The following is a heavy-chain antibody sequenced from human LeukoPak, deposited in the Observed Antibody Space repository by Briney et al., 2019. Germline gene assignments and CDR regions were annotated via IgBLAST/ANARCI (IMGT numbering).Heavy chain of an antibody. V-gene: IGHV3-23*01. J-gene: IGHJ4*02. CDR3: TRVRSGSSNWALRVFDY. D-gene: IGHD4-11*01. CDR2: ISPGGGTT. Sequence: GGSLRLSCAVSGFTFSNEAMGWVRQLRGGGLEWVSTISPGGGTTYYAESMKGRFTISRDNSKSTLYLEMNSLRVEDTAVYYCTRVRSGSSNWALRVFDYWGQGALVTVSS. CDR1: GFTFSNEA.